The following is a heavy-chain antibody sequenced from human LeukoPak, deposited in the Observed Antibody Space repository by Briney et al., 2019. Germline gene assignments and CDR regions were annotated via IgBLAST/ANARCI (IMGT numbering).Heavy chain of an antibody. D-gene: IGHD5-18*01. V-gene: IGHV4-34*01. CDR2: INHSGST. CDR3: AGGYIYGSTYYYMDV. CDR1: GGSFSGYY. J-gene: IGHJ6*03. Sequence: SETLSLTCAVYGGSFSGYYWSWIRRPPGKGLEWIGEINHSGSTNYNPSLKSRVTISVDTSKNQFSLKLSSVTAADTAVYYCAGGYIYGSTYYYMDVWGKGTTVTISS.